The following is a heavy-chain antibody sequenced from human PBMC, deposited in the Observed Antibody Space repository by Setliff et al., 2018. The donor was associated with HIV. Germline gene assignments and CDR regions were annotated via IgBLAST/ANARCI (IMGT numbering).Heavy chain of an antibody. Sequence: SETLSLTCAVYGGSFSGYYWSWIRQPPGKGLEWIGEINHSGSTNYNPSLKSRVTISVDTSKNQFSLKLSSVTAADTAVYYCARQGNIVVVTSFDYWGQGTLVTVS. J-gene: IGHJ4*02. CDR2: INHSGST. D-gene: IGHD2-21*02. V-gene: IGHV4-34*01. CDR1: GGSFSGYY. CDR3: ARQGNIVVVTSFDY.